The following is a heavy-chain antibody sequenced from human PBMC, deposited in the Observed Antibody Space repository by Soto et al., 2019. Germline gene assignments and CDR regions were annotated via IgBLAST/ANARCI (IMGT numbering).Heavy chain of an antibody. J-gene: IGHJ4*02. Sequence: EVQVVESGGDLVEPGGSLRLSCETSGFMFSSAWMSWVRQAPGKGLEWVARLKSKKDGGARDYAAPVNGRFSISRDDSKRTVYLQMNSLRAEDRALYYCVEGWNDFWGQGTLVTVSS. CDR2: LKSKKDGGAR. CDR1: GFMFSSAW. CDR3: VEGWNDF. V-gene: IGHV3-15*01. D-gene: IGHD1-1*01.